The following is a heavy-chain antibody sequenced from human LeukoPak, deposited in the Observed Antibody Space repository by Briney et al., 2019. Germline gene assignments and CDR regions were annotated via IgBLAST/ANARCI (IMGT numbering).Heavy chain of an antibody. CDR2: ISGSGGST. D-gene: IGHD3-10*01. Sequence: PGGSLRLSCAASGFTFNIYAMSWVRQAPGKGLEWVSAISGSGGSTYYRDSVKGRFTISRDDAKNSLYLQMNSLRAEDTAVYYCARDRSPGNFDYWGQGTLVTVSS. CDR3: ARDRSPGNFDY. CDR1: GFTFNIYA. J-gene: IGHJ4*02. V-gene: IGHV3-23*01.